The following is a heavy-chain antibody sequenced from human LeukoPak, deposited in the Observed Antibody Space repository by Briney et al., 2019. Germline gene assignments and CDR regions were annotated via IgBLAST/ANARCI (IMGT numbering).Heavy chain of an antibody. CDR2: VNSDGTGT. CDR1: GFTFSSYW. Sequence: GGSLSLFCAASGFTFSSYWMHWVRQAPGKGLVWLSHVNSDGTGTTYADSVEGRFTIARDNAKNTVYLQMNSLRAEDTAIYYCIRTLIVATSPYMDVWGKGTTVTVSS. J-gene: IGHJ6*03. V-gene: IGHV3-74*01. D-gene: IGHD5-12*01. CDR3: IRTLIVATSPYMDV.